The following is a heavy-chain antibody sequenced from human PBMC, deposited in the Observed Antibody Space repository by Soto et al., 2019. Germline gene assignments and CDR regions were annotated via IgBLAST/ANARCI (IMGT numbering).Heavy chain of an antibody. Sequence: PSETLSLTCPVYGASLSGYDSSWVRQPPGKGLEWIGEISQTGGTNYDPSLKGRVSISIDTSKNQFSLRLSSVTAADTAIYYCARDPNANAFDIWGRGTMVTVSS. J-gene: IGHJ3*02. V-gene: IGHV4-34*01. CDR1: GASLSGYD. CDR3: ARDPNANAFDI. CDR2: ISQTGGT.